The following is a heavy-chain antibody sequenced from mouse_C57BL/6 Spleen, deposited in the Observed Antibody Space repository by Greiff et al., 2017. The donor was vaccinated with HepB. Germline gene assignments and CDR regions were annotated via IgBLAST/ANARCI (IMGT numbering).Heavy chain of an antibody. V-gene: IGHV7-3*01. D-gene: IGHD2-5*01. Sequence: EVNVVESGGGLVQPGGSLSLSCAASGFTFTDYYMSWVRQPPGKALEWLGFIRNKANGYTTEYSASVKGRFTISRDNSQSILYLQMNALRAEDSATYYCARSFYSNSAWFAYWGQGTLVTVSA. CDR1: GFTFTDYY. CDR3: ARSFYSNSAWFAY. CDR2: IRNKANGYTT. J-gene: IGHJ3*01.